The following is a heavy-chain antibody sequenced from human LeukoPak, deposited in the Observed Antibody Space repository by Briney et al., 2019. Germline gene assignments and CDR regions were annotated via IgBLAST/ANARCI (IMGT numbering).Heavy chain of an antibody. D-gene: IGHD3/OR15-3a*01. V-gene: IGHV3-74*01. CDR3: ARDGRGPDY. CDR1: GFTLSSHW. J-gene: IGHJ4*02. CDR2: IESDGST. Sequence: PGGSLRLSCAASGFTLSSHWMHWVRQAPGKGLVCASRIESDGSTAYADSVKGRFIISRDNAKNTLYLQMNSLRAEDTAVYYCARDGRGPDYWGQGTLVTVSS.